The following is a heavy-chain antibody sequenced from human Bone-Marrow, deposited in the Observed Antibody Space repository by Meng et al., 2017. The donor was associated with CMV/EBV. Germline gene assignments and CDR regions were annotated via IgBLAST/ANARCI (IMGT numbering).Heavy chain of an antibody. J-gene: IGHJ4*02. V-gene: IGHV3-11*04. Sequence: GGSLRLSCAASGFIFSDYYMNWIRQAPGKGLEWVSYISTSGSTIYYADSVKGRFTISRDNAKNSLYLQMNSLRAEDTAVYYCAKEGIQGSFDYWGQGTLVTVSS. CDR2: ISTSGSTI. CDR1: GFIFSDYY. D-gene: IGHD5-18*01. CDR3: AKEGIQGSFDY.